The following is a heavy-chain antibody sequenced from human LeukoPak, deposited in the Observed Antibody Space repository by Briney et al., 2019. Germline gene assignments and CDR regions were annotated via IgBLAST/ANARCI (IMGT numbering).Heavy chain of an antibody. V-gene: IGHV4-39*07. CDR2: IYYSGST. Sequence: SETLSLTCTVSGGSISSSSYYWGWIRQPPGKGLEWIGSIYYSGSTYYNPSLKSRVTISVDTSKNQFSLKLSSVTAADTAVYYCALRGRIATTRYFDYWGQGTLVTVSS. CDR3: ALRGRIATTRYFDY. D-gene: IGHD2-15*01. J-gene: IGHJ4*02. CDR1: GGSISSSSYY.